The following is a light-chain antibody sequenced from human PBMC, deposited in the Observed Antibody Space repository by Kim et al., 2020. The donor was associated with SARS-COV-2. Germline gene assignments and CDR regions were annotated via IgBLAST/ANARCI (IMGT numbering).Light chain of an antibody. V-gene: IGKV3-20*01. J-gene: IGKJ4*01. CDR2: GAS. CDR3: EQYDASPLT. Sequence: PPGESATLSSRTSQSVTGNYVAWYQQKPGQAPRLLIYGASTRATGVPDRFSGSGSGTDFTLTISGLEPTDVAVYYCEQYDASPLTFGGGTKVDIK. CDR1: QSVTGNY.